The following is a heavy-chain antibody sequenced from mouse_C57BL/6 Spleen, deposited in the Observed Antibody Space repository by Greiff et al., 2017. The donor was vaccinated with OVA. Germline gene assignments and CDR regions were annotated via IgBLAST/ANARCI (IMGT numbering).Heavy chain of an antibody. V-gene: IGHV5-4*01. CDR1: GFTFSSYA. CDR3: ARDQKGYYGGY. D-gene: IGHD2-1*01. Sequence: EVQRVESGGGLVKPGGSLKLSCAASGFTFSSYAMSWVRQTPEKRLEWVATISDGGSYTYYPDNVKGRFTISRDNAKNNLYLQMSHLKSEDTAMYYCARDQKGYYGGYWGQGTTLTVSS. J-gene: IGHJ2*01. CDR2: ISDGGSYT.